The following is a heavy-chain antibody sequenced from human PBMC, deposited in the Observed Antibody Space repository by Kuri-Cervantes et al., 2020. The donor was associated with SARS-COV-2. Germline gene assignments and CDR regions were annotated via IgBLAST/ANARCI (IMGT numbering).Heavy chain of an antibody. CDR3: AREGYRNSGYDFPPDY. Sequence: SETLSLTCTISGGSISSFFWSWIRQPPGKGMEWIGYIDYSGSTNYNPSLKSRLTISVATSKNQFSLKLSSVTAADTAVYYCAREGYRNSGYDFPPDYWGQGTLVTVSS. CDR2: IDYSGST. CDR1: GGSISSFF. D-gene: IGHD5-12*01. J-gene: IGHJ4*02. V-gene: IGHV4-59*12.